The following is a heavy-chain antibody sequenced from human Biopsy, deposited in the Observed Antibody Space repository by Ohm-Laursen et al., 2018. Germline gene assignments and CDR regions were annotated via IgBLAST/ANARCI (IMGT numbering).Heavy chain of an antibody. CDR1: GGSFTGHY. V-gene: IGHV4-59*11. CDR2: TSHTGYP. J-gene: IGHJ1*01. CDR3: ARGSNEYGGLYFPH. Sequence: GILSLTCTVSGGSFTGHYWTWIRQPPGQGLEWIGHTSHTGYPSYKSSLKSRVTISLDTSRKHFSLRLTSLAAADTAVYYCARGSNEYGGLYFPHWGQGTLVTASS. D-gene: IGHD4-23*01.